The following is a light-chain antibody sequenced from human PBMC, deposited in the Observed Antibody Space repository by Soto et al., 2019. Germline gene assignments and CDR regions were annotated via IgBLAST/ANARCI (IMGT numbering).Light chain of an antibody. CDR2: KAS. CDR3: QQYNRCRT. J-gene: IGKJ1*01. V-gene: IGKV1-5*03. Sequence: DIQMTQYPSTLSASVGDRVTITCRASQSISSWLAWYQQKPGKAPKLLIYKASSLESGVPSRFSGSGSGTEFTLTIISLQPDDFATYYCQQYNRCRTFGQGTKVDIK. CDR1: QSISSW.